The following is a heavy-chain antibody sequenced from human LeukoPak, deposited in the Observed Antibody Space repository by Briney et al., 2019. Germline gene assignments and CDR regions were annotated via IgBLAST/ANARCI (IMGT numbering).Heavy chain of an antibody. V-gene: IGHV1-46*01. Sequence: ASVKVSCKASGYTFTSYYMHWVRQAPGQGLEWMGIINPSGGSTSYAQKFQGRATMTRDTSTNTVYMELSSLRSEDTAVYYCARADTAMGQYYYYYYMDVWGKGTTVTVSS. CDR3: ARADTAMGQYYYYYYMDV. CDR1: GYTFTSYY. D-gene: IGHD5-18*01. J-gene: IGHJ6*03. CDR2: INPSGGST.